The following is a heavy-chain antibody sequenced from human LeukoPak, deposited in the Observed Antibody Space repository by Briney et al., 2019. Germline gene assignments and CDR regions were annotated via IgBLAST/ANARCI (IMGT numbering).Heavy chain of an antibody. D-gene: IGHD3-9*01. J-gene: IGHJ6*03. CDR3: ARDPPILTGPYYYYMDV. Sequence: GGSLRLSCAASGFTFDDYGMNWVRQAPGKGLEWVSSISTSSSYIYYADSVKGRFIISRDNAKNSLYLQMNSLRAEDTAVYYCARDPPILTGPYYYYMDVWGKGTTVTISS. CDR1: GFTFDDYG. V-gene: IGHV3-21*06. CDR2: ISTSSSYI.